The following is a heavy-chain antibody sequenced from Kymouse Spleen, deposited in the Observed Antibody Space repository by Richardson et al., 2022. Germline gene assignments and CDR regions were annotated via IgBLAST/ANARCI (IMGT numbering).Heavy chain of an antibody. V-gene: IGHV4-34*01. CDR2: INHSGST. CDR3: ARGSITGTTFDY. D-gene: IGHD1-7*01. CDR1: GGSFSGYY. Sequence: QVQLQQWGAGLLKPSETLSLTCAVYGGSFSGYYWSWIRQPPGKGLEWIGEINHSGSTNYNPSLKSRVTISVDTSKNQFSLKLSSVTAADTAVYYCARGSITGTTFDYWGQGTLVTVSS. J-gene: IGHJ4*02.